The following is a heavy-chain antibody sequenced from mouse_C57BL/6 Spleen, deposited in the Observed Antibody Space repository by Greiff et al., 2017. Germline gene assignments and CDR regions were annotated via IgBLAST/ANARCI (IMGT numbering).Heavy chain of an antibody. Sequence: EVKLVESGEGLVKPGGSLKLSCAASGFTFSSYAMSWVRQTPEKRLEWVAYISSGGDYIYYADTVKGRFTISRDNARNTLYLQMSSLKSEDTAMYYCTRTYYYGSSYEGAWFAYRGQGTLVTVSA. CDR1: GFTFSSYA. CDR3: TRTYYYGSSYEGAWFAY. CDR2: ISSGGDYI. D-gene: IGHD1-1*01. V-gene: IGHV5-9-1*02. J-gene: IGHJ3*01.